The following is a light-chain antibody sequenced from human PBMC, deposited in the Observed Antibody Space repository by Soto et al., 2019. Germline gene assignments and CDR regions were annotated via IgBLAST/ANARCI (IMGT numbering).Light chain of an antibody. CDR3: QQYGGSTRT. J-gene: IGKJ1*01. CDR2: GAS. Sequence: EIVMTQSPVTLSVSPGERVTLSCRASQSISDKSAWYQQKPGQAPRLIIHGASSRATGVPDRITGSGSGTDFTLSISRLEPEDFAVYYCQQYGGSTRTFGQGTKV. CDR1: QSISDK. V-gene: IGKV3-20*01.